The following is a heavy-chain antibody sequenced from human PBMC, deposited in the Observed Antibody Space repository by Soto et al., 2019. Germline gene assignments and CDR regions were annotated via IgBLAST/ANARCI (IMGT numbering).Heavy chain of an antibody. V-gene: IGHV4-39*01. CDR3: ARHRGTISLTDY. CDR2: IYYSGST. Sequence: ETLSLTCTVSGCSISSYYWGWIRQPPGKGLEWIGSIYYSGSTYYNPSLKSRVTISVDTSKNQFSLKLSSVTAADTAVYYCARHRGTISLTDYWGQGTLVTVSS. D-gene: IGHD3-9*01. J-gene: IGHJ4*02. CDR1: GCSISSYY.